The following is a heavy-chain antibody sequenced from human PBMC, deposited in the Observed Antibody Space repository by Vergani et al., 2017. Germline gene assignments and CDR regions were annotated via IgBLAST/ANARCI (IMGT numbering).Heavy chain of an antibody. V-gene: IGHV4-30-2*01. CDR1: GGSISSGGYS. Sequence: QLQLQESGSGLVKPSQTLSLTCAVSGGSISSGGYSWSWIRQPPGKGLEWIGYIYHSGSTYYNPSLKSRVTISVDRSKNQFSLKLSSVTAADTAVYYCATDVPSGDWYFDLWGRGTLVTVSS. J-gene: IGHJ2*01. D-gene: IGHD3-10*01. CDR2: IYHSGST. CDR3: ATDVPSGDWYFDL.